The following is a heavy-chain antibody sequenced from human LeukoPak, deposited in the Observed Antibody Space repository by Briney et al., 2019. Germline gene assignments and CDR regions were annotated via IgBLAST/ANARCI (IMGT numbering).Heavy chain of an antibody. V-gene: IGHV1-46*01. CDR1: GYTFTSYY. Sequence: ASVKVSRKASGYTFTSYYMHWVRQAPGQGLEWMGIINPSGGSTSYAQKFQGRVTMTRDTSTSTVYMELSSLRSEDTAVYYCARTAPSDYDFWSGYLEGLPDYWGQGTLVTVSS. CDR3: ARTAPSDYDFWSGYLEGLPDY. J-gene: IGHJ4*02. D-gene: IGHD3-3*01. CDR2: INPSGGST.